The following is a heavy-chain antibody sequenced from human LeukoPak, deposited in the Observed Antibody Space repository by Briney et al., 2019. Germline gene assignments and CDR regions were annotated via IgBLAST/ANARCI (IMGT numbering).Heavy chain of an antibody. J-gene: IGHJ4*02. D-gene: IGHD1-1*01. V-gene: IGHV3-7*02. CDR3: VGGTGWIFDY. Sequence: GGFLRLSCEASGFTSSHYWINWVRQAPGKGLEWVAIIKQDGSEIYYVDSEKGRFTISRDNVKNLFYLQMNRLRVEDTAVYYCVGGTGWIFDYWGQGALVTVSS. CDR1: GFTSSHYW. CDR2: IKQDGSEI.